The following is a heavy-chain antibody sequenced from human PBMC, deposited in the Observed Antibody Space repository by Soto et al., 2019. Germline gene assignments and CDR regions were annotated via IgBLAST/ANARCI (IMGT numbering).Heavy chain of an antibody. CDR3: ASLLGSATTFDY. Sequence: EVKLAESGGGLVQPGGSLRLSCVASGFTFSSKLMSWVRQAPGKGLEWVATIWPDGSDRKYVDSVKGRFTVSRDNAKTSLFLQMNSLRVEDTAMYYCASLLGSATTFDYWGQGTLVTVSS. CDR2: IWPDGSDR. V-gene: IGHV3-7*01. J-gene: IGHJ4*02. D-gene: IGHD1-1*01. CDR1: GFTFSSKL.